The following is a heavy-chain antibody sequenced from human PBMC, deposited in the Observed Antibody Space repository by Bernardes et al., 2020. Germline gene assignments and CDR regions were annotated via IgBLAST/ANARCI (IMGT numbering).Heavy chain of an antibody. V-gene: IGHV4-34*01. CDR1: GGSFSGYY. J-gene: IGHJ6*04. CDR3: ARRTHGKIRYFDWSPHYYYYGMDV. D-gene: IGHD3-9*01. CDR2: INHSGST. Sequence: SETLSLTCAVYGGSFSGYYWSWIRQPPGKGLEWIGEINHSGSTNYNPSLKSRVTISVDTSKNQFSLKLSSVTAADTAVYYCARRTHGKIRYFDWSPHYYYYGMDVWGKGTTVTVSS.